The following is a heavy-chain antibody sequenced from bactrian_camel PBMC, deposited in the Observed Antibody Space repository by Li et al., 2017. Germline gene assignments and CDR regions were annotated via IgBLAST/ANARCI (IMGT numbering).Heavy chain of an antibody. J-gene: IGHJ4*01. CDR1: GYVFSSHC. CDR2: VASSGST. V-gene: IGHV3S53*01. D-gene: IGHD2*01. Sequence: HVQLVESGGGSVPVGGSLRLSCVSSVGYVFSSHCMGWFLQAPGKEREGVAAVASSGSTTYTDSVKGRFTISKDNANNTLYLQMNRLQPEDTAIYYCASDPGRSGDFCYARARSFAYQGQGTQVTVS.